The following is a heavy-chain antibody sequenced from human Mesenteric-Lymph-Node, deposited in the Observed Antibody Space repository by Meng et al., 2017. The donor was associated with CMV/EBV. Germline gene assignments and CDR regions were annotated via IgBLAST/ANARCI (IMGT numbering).Heavy chain of an antibody. CDR2: INPSGGST. V-gene: IGHV1-46*02. CDR1: GYTFNRYY. Sequence: ASVKVSCKASGYTFNRYYIHWVRQAPGQGLEWMGIINPSGGSTSYAQKFQGRVTMTRDTSTSTVYMELSSLRSEDTAVYYCARVKGLYGMDVWGQGTTVTVSS. CDR3: ARVKGLYGMDV. J-gene: IGHJ6*02.